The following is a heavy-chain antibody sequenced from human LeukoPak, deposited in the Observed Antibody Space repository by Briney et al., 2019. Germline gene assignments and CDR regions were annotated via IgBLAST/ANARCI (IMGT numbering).Heavy chain of an antibody. CDR2: IYSDGST. D-gene: IGHD1-26*01. J-gene: IGHJ4*02. Sequence: GGSLRLSCAVSGFTVSNNYMSWVRQAPGRGLEWVSEIYSDGSTYYAASVKGRFSISRDNSKNTVYVQMNSLRVEDTAVYYCARELREHGVFDIWGQGTLVTVSS. CDR1: GFTVSNNY. V-gene: IGHV3-53*01. CDR3: ARELREHGVFDI.